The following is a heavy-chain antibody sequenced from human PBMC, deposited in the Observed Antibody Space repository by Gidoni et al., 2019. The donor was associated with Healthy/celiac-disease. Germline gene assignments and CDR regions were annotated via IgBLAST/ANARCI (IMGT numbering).Heavy chain of an antibody. CDR2: ISSSSSTI. CDR1: GFTFSSYS. V-gene: IGHV3-48*02. CDR3: ARDDQPNYYDSSGYQFDY. J-gene: IGHJ4*02. D-gene: IGHD3-22*01. Sequence: EVQLVESGGGLVQPGGSLSLSCAAPGFTFSSYSLNWVRQAPGKGLEWVSYISSSSSTIYYADSVKGRFTISRDNAKNSLYLQMNSLRDEDTAVYYCARDDQPNYYDSSGYQFDYWGQGTLVTVSS.